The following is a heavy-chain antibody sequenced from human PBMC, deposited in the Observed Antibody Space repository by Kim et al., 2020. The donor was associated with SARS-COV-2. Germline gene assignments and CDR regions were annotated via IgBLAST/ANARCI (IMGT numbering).Heavy chain of an antibody. J-gene: IGHJ5*02. Sequence: NPPLKRRVTITVDTSKNQFSLKLSSVTAADTAVYYYARASVPAAINWFDPWGQGTLVTVSS. D-gene: IGHD2-2*01. CDR3: ARASVPAAINWFDP. V-gene: IGHV4-34*01.